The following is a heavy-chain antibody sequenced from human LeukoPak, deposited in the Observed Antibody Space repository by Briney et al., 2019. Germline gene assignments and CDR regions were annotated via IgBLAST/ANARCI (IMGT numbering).Heavy chain of an antibody. V-gene: IGHV1-69*02. CDR2: IIPILGIA. CDR3: ARASRGYSYGYYYYGMDV. D-gene: IGHD5-18*01. CDR1: GGTFSSYT. Sequence: GASVKVSCKASGGTFSSYTISWVRQAPEQGLEWMGRIIPILGIANYAQKFQGRVTITADKSTSTAYMELSSLRSEDTAVYYCARASRGYSYGYYYYGMDVWGQGTTVTVSS. J-gene: IGHJ6*02.